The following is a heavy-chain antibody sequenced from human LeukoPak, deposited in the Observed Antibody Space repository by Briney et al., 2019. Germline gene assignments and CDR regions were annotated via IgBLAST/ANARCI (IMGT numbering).Heavy chain of an antibody. CDR3: ARVLYYYDSSGYYSNPFDY. CDR1: GGSISSGGYY. J-gene: IGHJ4*02. D-gene: IGHD3-22*01. Sequence: SETLSLTCTVSGGSISSGGYYWSWIRQHPGKGLEWIGYIYYSGSTYYNPSLKSRVTISVDTSKNQFSLQLSSVPAADTAVYYCARVLYYYDSSGYYSNPFDYWGQGTLVTVSS. CDR2: IYYSGST. V-gene: IGHV4-31*03.